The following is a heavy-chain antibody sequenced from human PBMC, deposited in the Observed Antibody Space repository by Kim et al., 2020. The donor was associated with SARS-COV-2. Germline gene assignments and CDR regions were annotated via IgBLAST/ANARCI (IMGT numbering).Heavy chain of an antibody. Sequence: GSLKISCKGSGYSFTSYWIGWVRQMPGKGLEWMGIIYPGDSDTRYSPSFQGQVTISADKSISTAYLQWSSLKASDTAMYYCARQKEATTAYYYYYGMDVWGQGTTVTVSS. CDR2: IYPGDSDT. J-gene: IGHJ6*02. V-gene: IGHV5-51*01. CDR3: ARQKEATTAYYYYYGMDV. D-gene: IGHD1-1*01. CDR1: GYSFTSYW.